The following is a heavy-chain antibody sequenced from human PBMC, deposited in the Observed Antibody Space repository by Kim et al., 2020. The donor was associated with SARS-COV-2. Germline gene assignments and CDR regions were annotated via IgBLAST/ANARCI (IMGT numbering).Heavy chain of an antibody. CDR2: K. CDR3: AREKYSGYWG. D-gene: IGHD5-12*01. Sequence: KYYADSVKSRFTISRDNSKNTLYLQMNSLRAEDTAVYYCAREKYSGYWGWGQGTLVTVSS. V-gene: IGHV3-33*01. J-gene: IGHJ4*02.